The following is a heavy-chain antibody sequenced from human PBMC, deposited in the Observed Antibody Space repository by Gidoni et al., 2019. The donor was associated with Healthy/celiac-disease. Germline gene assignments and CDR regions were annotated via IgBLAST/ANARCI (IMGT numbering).Heavy chain of an antibody. D-gene: IGHD6-13*01. V-gene: IGHV3-21*01. CDR2: ISSSSSYI. Sequence: EVQLVESGGGLVKPGGSLRLSCAASGFTFSSYSMNWVRQAPGKGLEWVSAISSSSSYIYYAESGKGRCTISRDNAKNSLYVQMNSLRDEDTAVYYCARRIAAAGSEFDYWGQGTLVTVSS. J-gene: IGHJ4*02. CDR3: ARRIAAAGSEFDY. CDR1: GFTFSSYS.